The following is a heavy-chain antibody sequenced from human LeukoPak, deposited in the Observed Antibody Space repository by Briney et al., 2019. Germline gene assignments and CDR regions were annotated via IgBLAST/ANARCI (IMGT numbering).Heavy chain of an antibody. J-gene: IGHJ4*02. CDR2: IYTSGST. CDR3: ARTSPDYYDSSGYYTNAYYFDY. D-gene: IGHD3-22*01. V-gene: IGHV4-4*09. CDR1: GGSISHCY. Sequence: SETLSLTCTVSGGSISHCYWSWIRQPPGKGLEWIGYIYTSGSTNYNPSLKSRVTISVDTSKNQFSLKLSSVTAADTAVYYCARTSPDYYDSSGYYTNAYYFDYWGQGTLVTVSS.